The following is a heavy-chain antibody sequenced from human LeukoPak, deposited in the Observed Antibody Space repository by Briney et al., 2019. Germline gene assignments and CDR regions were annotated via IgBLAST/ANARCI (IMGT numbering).Heavy chain of an antibody. CDR1: GYTFTGYS. J-gene: IGHJ4*02. Sequence: ASVTVSCKASGYTFTGYSMHWVRQAPGQGLEWMGWINPNSGGTNYAQKFQGRVTVTRDTSINTAYIELSRLTSDDTAVYYCARGRSYDILTGYLFDHWGQGTLVTVSS. CDR2: INPNSGGT. D-gene: IGHD3-9*01. CDR3: ARGRSYDILTGYLFDH. V-gene: IGHV1-2*02.